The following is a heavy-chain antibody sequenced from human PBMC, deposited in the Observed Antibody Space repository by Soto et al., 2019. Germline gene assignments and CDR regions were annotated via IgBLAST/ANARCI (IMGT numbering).Heavy chain of an antibody. CDR2: ISASGTTI. D-gene: IGHD1-1*01. V-gene: IGHV3-11*01. CDR3: ARTTWRGRLSYFVY. CDR1: GLSFSDYD. J-gene: IGHJ4*01. Sequence: GGSVTLACTASGLSFSDYDLSWIRQAPGKGLEWLGYISASGTTISIADSVKGRFTISRDNAKNSLYLHMNSLRVDDAAVYYCARTTWRGRLSYFVYGGHGTLFTASS.